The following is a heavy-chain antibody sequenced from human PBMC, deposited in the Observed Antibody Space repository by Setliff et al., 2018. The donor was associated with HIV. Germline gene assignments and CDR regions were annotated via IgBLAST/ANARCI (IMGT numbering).Heavy chain of an antibody. CDR3: ATGRRYGLFNP. V-gene: IGHV4-59*01. CDR2: AHYTERT. CDR1: GGSISSDY. J-gene: IGHJ5*02. Sequence: LSLTCRVSGGSISSDYWSWIRQPPGKGLEWIGYAHYTERTNYNPSLKSRVTISVDTSKNQFTLNLNSVTAADTAVYYCATGRRYGLFNPWGQGTLVTVSS. D-gene: IGHD1-20*01.